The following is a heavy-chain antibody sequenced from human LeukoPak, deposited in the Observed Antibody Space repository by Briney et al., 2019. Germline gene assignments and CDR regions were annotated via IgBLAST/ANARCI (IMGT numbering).Heavy chain of an antibody. Sequence: SVKVSCKTSGGTFNSYAISWVRQAPGQGLEWMGGITAIFRTTNYAQKFQGRVTITADESMSTVYMELSSLRSEDTAVYYCARHSGYHSTMYLDYWGQGTLVTVSP. J-gene: IGHJ4*02. V-gene: IGHV1-69*13. CDR1: GGTFNSYA. CDR3: ARHSGYHSTMYLDY. CDR2: ITAIFRTT. D-gene: IGHD3-22*01.